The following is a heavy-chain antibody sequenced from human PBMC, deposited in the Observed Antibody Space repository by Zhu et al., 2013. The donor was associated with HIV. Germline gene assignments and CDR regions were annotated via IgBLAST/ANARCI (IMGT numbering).Heavy chain of an antibody. CDR2: IIPKFDVP. J-gene: IGHJ6*02. V-gene: IGHV1-69*01. Sequence: QVQLVQSGAEVKEPGSSVKVSCKASGGTFMNYSISWARQVPGQGLEWMGGIIPKFDVPNYAQKFQGRVTITADDSKTIVHMEMSRLRSEDTAVYFCERVQQVGVTATAYYYGMDVWGQGTTVTGLL. D-gene: IGHD6-13*01. CDR3: ERVQQVGVTATAYYYGMDV. CDR1: GGTFMNYS.